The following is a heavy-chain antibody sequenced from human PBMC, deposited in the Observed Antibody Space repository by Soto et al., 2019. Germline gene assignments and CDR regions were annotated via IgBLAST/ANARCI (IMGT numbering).Heavy chain of an antibody. Sequence: GGSLRLSCAASGFTFSNAWMNWVRQAPGKGLEWVGRIKSKTDGGTTDYAAPVKGRFTISRDDSKNTLYLQMNSLKTEDTAVYYCTTKAYDFWVAYYYYCMDVWGQGTTVTVSS. CDR1: GFTFSNAW. D-gene: IGHD3-3*01. J-gene: IGHJ6*02. V-gene: IGHV3-15*07. CDR2: IKSKTDGGTT. CDR3: TTKAYDFWVAYYYYCMDV.